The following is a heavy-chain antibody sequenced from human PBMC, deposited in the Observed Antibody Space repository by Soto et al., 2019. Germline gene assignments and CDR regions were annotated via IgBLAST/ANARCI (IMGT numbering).Heavy chain of an antibody. Sequence: PGGSLRLSCAASGFTFSDYYMSWIRQAPGKGLEWVSYISSSGSTIYYADSVKGRFTISRDNAKNSLYLQMNSLRAEDTAVYYCASRSEGSGGSCYPGAFEIWGQGTMVTVSS. CDR3: ASRSEGSGGSCYPGAFEI. J-gene: IGHJ3*02. V-gene: IGHV3-11*01. D-gene: IGHD2-15*01. CDR2: ISSSGSTI. CDR1: GFTFSDYY.